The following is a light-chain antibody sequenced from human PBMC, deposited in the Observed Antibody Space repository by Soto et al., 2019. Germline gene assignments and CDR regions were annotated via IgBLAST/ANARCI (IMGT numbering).Light chain of an antibody. J-gene: IGKJ2*01. CDR1: QSISTW. V-gene: IGKV1-5*03. CDR2: KAS. Sequence: DIQMTQSPSTLSASVGDRVTITCRASQSISTWLAWYQQKPGNAPKLLIYKASSLRNGVPSRFSGSGSGTEFTLTIYSLQPDDFASYYCPQYNGYPHTFGQGTKLEIK. CDR3: PQYNGYPHT.